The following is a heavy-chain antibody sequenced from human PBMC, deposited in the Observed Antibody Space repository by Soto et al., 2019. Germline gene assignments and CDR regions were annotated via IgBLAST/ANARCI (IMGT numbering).Heavy chain of an antibody. CDR1: GYTFTSYG. D-gene: IGHD3-22*01. J-gene: IGHJ4*02. CDR3: ARFMTYYYDSSGYYASD. CDR2: ISAYNGNT. Sequence: QVQLVQSGAEVKKPGSSVKVSCKASGYTFTSYGISWVRHAPGQGLKWMGWISAYNGNTNYAQKLQGRVTMTTDTSTSTAYMELRSLRSDDTAVYYCARFMTYYYDSSGYYASDWGQGTLVTVSS. V-gene: IGHV1-18*01.